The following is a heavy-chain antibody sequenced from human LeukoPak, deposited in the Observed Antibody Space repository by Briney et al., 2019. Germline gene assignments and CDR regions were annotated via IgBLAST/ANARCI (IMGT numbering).Heavy chain of an antibody. CDR1: GFTVSSNY. V-gene: IGHV3-66*02. Sequence: GGSLRLSCAASGFTVSSNYMSWVRRAPGKGLEWVSVIYSGDNTYYADSVKGRFTISRDNSKNTLYLQMNSLRAEDTAVYYCARATFWSGYQRDSWYMDIWGKGTTVTVSS. CDR2: IYSGDNT. CDR3: ARATFWSGYQRDSWYMDI. J-gene: IGHJ6*03. D-gene: IGHD3-3*01.